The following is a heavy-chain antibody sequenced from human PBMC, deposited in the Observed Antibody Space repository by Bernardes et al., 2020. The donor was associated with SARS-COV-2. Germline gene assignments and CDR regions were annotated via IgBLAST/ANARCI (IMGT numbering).Heavy chain of an antibody. CDR2: IKQDGGGE. CDR1: GFSFSSHC. J-gene: IGHJ4*02. CDR3: ARGYTASWAAYYFDF. D-gene: IGHD6-13*01. V-gene: IGHV3-7*04. Sequence: GGSLRLSCAASGFSFSSHCMSWVRQAPGKGLEWVANIKQDGGGEYYLDSVKGRFIISRDNAKNSLFLHMNSLRAEDTAVYYCARGYTASWAAYYFDFWGQGTQVTVSS.